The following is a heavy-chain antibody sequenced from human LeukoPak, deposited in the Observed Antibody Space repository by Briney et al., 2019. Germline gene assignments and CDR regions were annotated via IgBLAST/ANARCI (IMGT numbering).Heavy chain of an antibody. V-gene: IGHV3-9*01. CDR2: ISWNSGSI. D-gene: IGHD4-17*01. J-gene: IGHJ4*02. Sequence: PGGSLRLSCAASGFTFSPYAMVWVRQAPGKGLEWVSGISWNSGSIGYADSVKGRFTISRDNAKNSLYLQMNSLRAEDTALYYCAKGNTVTTFYYFDYWGQGTLVTVSS. CDR3: AKGNTVTTFYYFDY. CDR1: GFTFSPYA.